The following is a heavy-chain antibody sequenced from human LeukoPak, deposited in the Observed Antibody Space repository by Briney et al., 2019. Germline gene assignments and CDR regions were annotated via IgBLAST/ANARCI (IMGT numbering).Heavy chain of an antibody. Sequence: SETLSLTCTVSGGSISSYYWSWIRQPAGKGLEWIGRIYTSGSTNYNPSLKSRITMSVDTSKNQFSLKLSSVTAADTAVYYCASDLSTGGYFVWGQGTLVTVSS. D-gene: IGHD3-9*01. CDR2: IYTSGST. V-gene: IGHV4-4*07. J-gene: IGHJ4*02. CDR3: ASDLSTGGYFV. CDR1: GGSISSYY.